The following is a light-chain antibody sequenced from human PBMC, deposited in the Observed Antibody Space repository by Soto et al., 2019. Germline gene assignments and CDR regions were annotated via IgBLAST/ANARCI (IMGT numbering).Light chain of an antibody. CDR1: QSLLHITGETF. CDR3: MQSTQIPPT. V-gene: IGKV2D-29*02. Sequence: DVVMTQTPLSLSVTPGQPASISCKSSQSLLHITGETFLFWYLQKPGQSPQLLIYDVSTRVSGVTDRFSGSRSGTDFTLDISRVETDAVCIYYCMQSTQIPPTFGQGTRLGIE. CDR2: DVS. J-gene: IGKJ5*01.